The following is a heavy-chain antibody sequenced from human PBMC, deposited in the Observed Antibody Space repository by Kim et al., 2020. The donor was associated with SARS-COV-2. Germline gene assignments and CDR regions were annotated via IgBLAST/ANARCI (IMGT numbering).Heavy chain of an antibody. Sequence: NPSLKSRVTISVDTSKNQFSLKLSSVTAADTAVYYCARYMGELSRNWFDPWGQGTLVTVSS. J-gene: IGHJ5*02. CDR3: ARYMGELSRNWFDP. D-gene: IGHD3-16*02. V-gene: IGHV4-59*01.